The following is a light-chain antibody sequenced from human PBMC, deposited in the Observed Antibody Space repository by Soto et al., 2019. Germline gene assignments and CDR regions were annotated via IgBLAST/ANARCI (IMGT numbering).Light chain of an antibody. J-gene: IGKJ2*01. CDR1: QTISGW. CDR2: DAS. Sequence: DIQMTQSPSTLSASVGDTVTITCRASQTISGWLAWYQQRPGKAPNLLIFDASTLESGVPSRFSGSGSGTEFTLAISSLQPDDFATYYCQQYGFFLTFGQGTKLEIK. V-gene: IGKV1-5*01. CDR3: QQYGFFLT.